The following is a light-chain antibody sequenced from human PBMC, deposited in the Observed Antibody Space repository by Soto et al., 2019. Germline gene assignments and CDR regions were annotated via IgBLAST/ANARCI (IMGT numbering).Light chain of an antibody. Sequence: EIVMTQSPATLSVSLGERVTLSCRASQSVSTTLAWYQQKPGQAPRLLIYGASTRATGIPARFSGSGSGTEFTLSIGSLQSEDFAVYYCHQYNNWPTAFGGGTKVDIK. CDR3: HQYNNWPTA. J-gene: IGKJ4*01. CDR1: QSVSTT. CDR2: GAS. V-gene: IGKV3-15*01.